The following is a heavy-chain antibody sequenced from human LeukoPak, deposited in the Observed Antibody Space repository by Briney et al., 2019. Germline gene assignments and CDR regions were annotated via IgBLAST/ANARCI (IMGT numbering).Heavy chain of an antibody. CDR1: GFTFSSYS. CDR2: ISSSSSYI. V-gene: IGHV3-21*01. CDR3: ARTVTPTTDDAFDI. J-gene: IGHJ3*02. D-gene: IGHD4-17*01. Sequence: GGSLRLSCAASGFTFSSYSMNWVRQAPGKGLEWVSSISSSSSYIYYADSVKGRFTISRDNAKNSLYLQMNSLRAEDTAVYYCARTVTPTTDDAFDIWGQGTMVTVSS.